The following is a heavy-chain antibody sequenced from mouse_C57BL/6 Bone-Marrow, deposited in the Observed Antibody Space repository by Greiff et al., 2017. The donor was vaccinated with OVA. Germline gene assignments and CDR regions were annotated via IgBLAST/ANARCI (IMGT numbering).Heavy chain of an antibody. J-gene: IGHJ4*01. CDR1: GYTFTDYY. CDR3: AREWWLLRIYAMDY. CDR2: IFPGSGST. V-gene: IGHV1-75*01. Sequence: VKVVESGPELVKPGASVKISCKASGYTFTDYYINWVKQRPGQGLEWIGWIFPGSGSTYYNEKFKGKATLTVDKSSSTAYMLLSSLTSEDSAVYFCAREWWLLRIYAMDYWGQGTSVTVSS. D-gene: IGHD2-3*01.